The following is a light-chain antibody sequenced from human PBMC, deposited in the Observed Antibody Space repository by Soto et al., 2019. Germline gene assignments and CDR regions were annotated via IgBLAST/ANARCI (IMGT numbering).Light chain of an antibody. V-gene: IGKV3-11*01. CDR1: QSVSSY. Sequence: IVLTQSPATLSLSPGERATLSCRASQSVSSYLVWYQQTPGQAPRLLIHDASNRATGIPARFSGSGSGTDFTLTISSLEPEDSAVYYCQQRASWPHAFGQGTKLEIK. CDR2: DAS. J-gene: IGKJ2*01. CDR3: QQRASWPHA.